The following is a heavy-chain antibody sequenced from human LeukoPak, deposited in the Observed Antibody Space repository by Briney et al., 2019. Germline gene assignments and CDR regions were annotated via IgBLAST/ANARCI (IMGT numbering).Heavy chain of an antibody. Sequence: ASVKVSCKASGYTFTGYYMHWVRQAPGQGLEWMGWINPNSGGTNYAQKFQGRVTMTRGTSISTAYMELSRLRSDDTAAYYCARDLVAAAGNFDYWGQGTLVTVSS. J-gene: IGHJ4*02. CDR2: INPNSGGT. D-gene: IGHD6-13*01. V-gene: IGHV1-2*02. CDR1: GYTFTGYY. CDR3: ARDLVAAAGNFDY.